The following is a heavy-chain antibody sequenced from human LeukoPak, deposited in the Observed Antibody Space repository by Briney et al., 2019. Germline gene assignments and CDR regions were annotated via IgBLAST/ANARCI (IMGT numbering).Heavy chain of an antibody. D-gene: IGHD5-12*01. Sequence: GGSLRLSCTASGFTFGDYAMSWFRQAPGKGLEWVGFIRSKAYGGTTEYAASVKGRFTISRDDSKSIAYLQMNSLKTEDTAVYYCTKNGGIVATWYKDAFDIWGQGTMVTVSS. CDR3: TKNGGIVATWYKDAFDI. CDR1: GFTFGDYA. CDR2: IRSKAYGGTT. V-gene: IGHV3-49*03. J-gene: IGHJ3*02.